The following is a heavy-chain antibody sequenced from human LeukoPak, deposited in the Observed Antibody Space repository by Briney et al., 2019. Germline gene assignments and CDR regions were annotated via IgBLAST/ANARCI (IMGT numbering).Heavy chain of an antibody. CDR2: ISGSGGSI. CDR3: ARGPYCGGGTCYSLGEFDP. D-gene: IGHD2-15*01. Sequence: GGSLRLSCAASGFTFSSYAMSWVRQAPGKGLQWVSGISGSGGSIYYADSVKGRFTISRDSSKNTLYLQMSSLRAEDTALYYCARGPYCGGGTCYSLGEFDPWGQGTLVTVSS. CDR1: GFTFSSYA. J-gene: IGHJ5*02. V-gene: IGHV3-23*01.